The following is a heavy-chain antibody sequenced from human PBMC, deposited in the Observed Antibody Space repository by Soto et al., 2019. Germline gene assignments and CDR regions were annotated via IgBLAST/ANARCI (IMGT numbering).Heavy chain of an antibody. V-gene: IGHV1-2*02. CDR2: INPNSGGT. CDR1: GYTFTGYY. Sequence: ASVKVSCKASGYTFTGYYMHWVRQAPGQGLEWMGWINPNSGGTNYAQKFQGRVTMTMDTSISTAYMELSRLRSDDTAVYYGARDQCSGGSCYYYYGMDVWGQGTTVTVSS. J-gene: IGHJ6*02. D-gene: IGHD2-15*01. CDR3: ARDQCSGGSCYYYYGMDV.